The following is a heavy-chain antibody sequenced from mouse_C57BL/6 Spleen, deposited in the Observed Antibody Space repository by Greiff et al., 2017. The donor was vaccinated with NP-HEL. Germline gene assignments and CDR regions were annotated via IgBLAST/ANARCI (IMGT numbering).Heavy chain of an antibody. CDR3: ARETLRHFDY. V-gene: IGHV5-4*01. Sequence: EVQLVESGGGLVKPGGSLKLSCAASGFTFSSYAMSWVRQTPEKRLEWVATISDGGSYTYYPDNVKGRFTISRDNAKNNLYLQMSHLKSEDTAMYYCARETLRHFDYWGQGTTLTVSS. CDR2: ISDGGSYT. D-gene: IGHD2-12*01. J-gene: IGHJ2*01. CDR1: GFTFSSYA.